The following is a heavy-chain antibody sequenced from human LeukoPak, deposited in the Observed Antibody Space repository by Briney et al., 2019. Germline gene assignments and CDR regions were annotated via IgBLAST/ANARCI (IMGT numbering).Heavy chain of an antibody. J-gene: IGHJ4*02. D-gene: IGHD6-13*01. CDR3: ANWGAIAAPFDY. CDR1: GFTFSSYG. CDR2: ISYDGSNK. Sequence: GRSLRLSCAASGFTFSSYGMHWVRQAPGKGLEWVAVISYDGSNKYYADSVKGRFTISRDNSKNTLHLQMNSLRAEDTAVYYCANWGAIAAPFDYWGQGTLVTVSS. V-gene: IGHV3-30*18.